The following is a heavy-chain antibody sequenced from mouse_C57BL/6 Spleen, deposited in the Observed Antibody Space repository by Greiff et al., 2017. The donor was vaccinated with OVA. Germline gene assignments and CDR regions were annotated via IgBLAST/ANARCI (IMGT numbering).Heavy chain of an antibody. Sequence: VQLKESGPELVKPGASVKISCKASGYSFTDYNMNWVKQSNGKSLEWIGVINPNYGTTSYNQKFKGKATLTVDQSSSTAYMQLNSLTSEDSAVYYCARSGSTAQATWFAYWGQGTLVTVSA. D-gene: IGHD3-2*02. V-gene: IGHV1-39*01. J-gene: IGHJ3*01. CDR1: GYSFTDYN. CDR2: INPNYGTT. CDR3: ARSGSTAQATWFAY.